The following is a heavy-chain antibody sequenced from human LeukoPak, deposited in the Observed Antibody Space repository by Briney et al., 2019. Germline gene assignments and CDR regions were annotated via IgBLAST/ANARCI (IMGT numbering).Heavy chain of an antibody. CDR2: IYYSGST. D-gene: IGHD2-15*01. CDR1: GGSISSSSYY. V-gene: IGHV4-39*06. Sequence: SETLSLTCTVSGGSISSSSYYWGWIRQPPGKGLEWFGSIYYSGSTYYNPSLKSRVTISVDTSKNQFALKLSSVTAADTAVYYCARAKDCSGGSCYSDRFDYWGQGTLATVSA. J-gene: IGHJ4*02. CDR3: ARAKDCSGGSCYSDRFDY.